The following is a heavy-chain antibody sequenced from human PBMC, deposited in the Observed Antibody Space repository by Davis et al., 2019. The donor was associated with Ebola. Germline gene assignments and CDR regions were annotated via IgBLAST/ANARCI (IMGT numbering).Heavy chain of an antibody. Sequence: GESLKISCAASGFTFSSYSMNWVRQAPGKGLEWVSSISSSSSYIYYADSVKGRFTISRDNAKNSLYLQTNSLRAEDTAVYYCARAEVVVVPAAILGRNYYYGMDVWGQGTTVTVSS. V-gene: IGHV3-21*01. J-gene: IGHJ6*02. CDR1: GFTFSSYS. CDR3: ARAEVVVVPAAILGRNYYYGMDV. CDR2: ISSSSSYI. D-gene: IGHD2-2*02.